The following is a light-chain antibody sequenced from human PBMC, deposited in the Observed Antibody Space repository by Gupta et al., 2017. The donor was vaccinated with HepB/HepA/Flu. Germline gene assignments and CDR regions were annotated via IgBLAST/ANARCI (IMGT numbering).Light chain of an antibody. J-gene: IGKJ4*01. CDR2: DAS. CDR3: QQRSNWPIT. V-gene: IGKV3-11*01. Sequence: IVLTQSPATLSLSPGERSSLSCRASQSVSSYLAWYQQKPGQASRLVIYDASNRATGIPARFSGSGSGTEFTLTVSSREPEDYAVYYSQQRSNWPITLGRSTRVEMK. CDR1: QSVSSY.